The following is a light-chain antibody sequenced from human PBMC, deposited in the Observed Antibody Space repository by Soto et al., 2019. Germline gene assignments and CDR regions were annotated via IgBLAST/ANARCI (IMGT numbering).Light chain of an antibody. CDR2: DAS. V-gene: IGKV1-39*01. CDR1: QSISTY. Sequence: DIQMTQSPSSLSASVGNRVTITCRASQSISTYLNWYQKKPGKAPNLLIYDASRLQGGVPSRFSGSDSGTEFTLTITSLQADDFATYYCQQYDKYWTFGQGTKVDIK. CDR3: QQYDKYWT. J-gene: IGKJ1*01.